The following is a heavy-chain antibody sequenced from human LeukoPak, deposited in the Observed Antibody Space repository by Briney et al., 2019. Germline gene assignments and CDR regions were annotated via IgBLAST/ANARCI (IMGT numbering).Heavy chain of an antibody. V-gene: IGHV7-4-1*02. J-gene: IGHJ4*02. Sequence: GASVKVSCKASGYTFNNYAMNWVRQAPGQGLEWMGWIHTHTGNPTSAQGFTGRFVLSLDTSVSTAYLQISSLKAEDTAVYYCARGIAVAGIGTGYYFDYWGQGALVTVSS. D-gene: IGHD6-19*01. CDR3: ARGIAVAGIGTGYYFDY. CDR2: IHTHTGNP. CDR1: GYTFNNYA.